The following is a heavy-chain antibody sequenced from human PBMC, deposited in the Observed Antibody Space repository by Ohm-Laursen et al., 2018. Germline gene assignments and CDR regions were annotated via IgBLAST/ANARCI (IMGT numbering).Heavy chain of an antibody. CDR3: AKVLYSGYDEVDY. V-gene: IGHV3-23*01. CDR2: ISRSGGGT. Sequence: SLRLSCTASGFTFSSYGMSWVRQAPGKGPEWVSSISRSGGGTYYADSVKGRFTISRDDSKNTLYLQMNSLRAEDTAVYYCAKVLYSGYDEVDYWGQGTLVTVSS. D-gene: IGHD5-12*01. CDR1: GFTFSSYG. J-gene: IGHJ4*02.